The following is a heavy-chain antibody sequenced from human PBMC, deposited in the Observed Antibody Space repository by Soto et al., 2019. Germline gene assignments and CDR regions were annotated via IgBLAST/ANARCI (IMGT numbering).Heavy chain of an antibody. CDR3: ARRYYYGSGIPTGAFDI. D-gene: IGHD3-10*01. CDR1: GYIFTSYW. J-gene: IGHJ3*02. V-gene: IGHV5-51*01. CDR2: IYPGDSDT. Sequence: PVESLKISCKGSGYIFTSYWISCFLQMPVKVLEWMGIIYPGDSDTRYSPSFQGQVTISADKSISTAYLQWSSLKASDTAMYYCARRYYYGSGIPTGAFDIWGQGTMVTVSS.